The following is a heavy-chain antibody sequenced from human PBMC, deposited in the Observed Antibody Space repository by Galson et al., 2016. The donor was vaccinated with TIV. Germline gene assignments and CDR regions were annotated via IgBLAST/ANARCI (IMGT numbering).Heavy chain of an antibody. V-gene: IGHV4-39*01. CDR2: IYYDGTT. CDR1: GGSISSSTYF. Sequence: ETLSLTCIVSGGSISSSTYFWAWIRQPPGKGLEWIGTIYYDGTTFSNSSLKSRVSTSVDTSKNHFSLKLTSVTAADTAVYFCARHGPWSFYFDSWGQGALVSVSS. CDR3: ARHGPWSFYFDS. J-gene: IGHJ4*02.